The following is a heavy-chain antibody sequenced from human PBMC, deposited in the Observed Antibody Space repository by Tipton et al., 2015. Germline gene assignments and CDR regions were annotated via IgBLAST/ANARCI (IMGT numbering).Heavy chain of an antibody. CDR1: GFTFSFYS. V-gene: IGHV3-21*01. J-gene: IGHJ5*02. CDR2: ISSSSSYI. D-gene: IGHD3-3*01. CDR3: AREGTDYDFWSGYYSPWFNP. Sequence: SLRLSCAASGFTFSFYSMNWVRQAPGKGLEWVSSISSSSSYIYYADSVKGRFTISRDNAKNSLYLQMNSLRAEDTAVYYCAREGTDYDFWSGYYSPWFNPWGQGTLVTVSS.